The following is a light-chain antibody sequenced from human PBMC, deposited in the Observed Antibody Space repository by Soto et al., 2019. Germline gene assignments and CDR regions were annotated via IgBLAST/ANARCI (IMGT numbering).Light chain of an antibody. Sequence: QSVLTQPASVSGSPGQSITISCTGTSSDVGGYNYVSWYQQHPDKAPKLMIYEVSNRPSGVSNRFSGSKSGNTASLIISGLQAEDEADYYCSSYTSSSTRVFGGGTKLTVL. CDR1: SSDVGGYNY. CDR2: EVS. V-gene: IGLV2-14*01. J-gene: IGLJ3*02. CDR3: SSYTSSSTRV.